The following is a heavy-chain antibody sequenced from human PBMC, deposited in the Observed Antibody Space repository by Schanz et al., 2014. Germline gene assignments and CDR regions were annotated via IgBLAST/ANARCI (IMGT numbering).Heavy chain of an antibody. CDR1: GFTVNTNY. D-gene: IGHD5-12*01. CDR2: MYFTSGST. J-gene: IGHJ3*01. CDR3: ARDGGRDGYNLAFDV. V-gene: IGHV3-53*01. Sequence: EVQLVESGGGLIQPGGSLRLSCAASGFTVNTNYMSWVGQAPGKGLEWISSMYFTSGSTQYADSVKGRFIISRDSSKNTLFLQMNSLRAEDTAVYFCARDGGRDGYNLAFDVWGQGTLVTVSS.